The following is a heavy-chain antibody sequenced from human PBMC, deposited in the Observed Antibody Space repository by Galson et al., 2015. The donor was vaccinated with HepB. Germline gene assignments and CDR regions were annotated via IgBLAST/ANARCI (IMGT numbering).Heavy chain of an antibody. V-gene: IGHV4-59*01. J-gene: IGHJ2*01. D-gene: IGHD3-22*01. CDR1: GGSISSYY. Sequence: ETLSLTCTVSGGSISSYYWSWIRPPPGKGLEWIGYIYYSGSTNYNPSLKSRVTISVDTSKNQFSLKLSSVTAADTAVHYCARSYYDSSGYYSPRGYWYFDLWGRGTLVTVSS. CDR2: IYYSGST. CDR3: ARSYYDSSGYYSPRGYWYFDL.